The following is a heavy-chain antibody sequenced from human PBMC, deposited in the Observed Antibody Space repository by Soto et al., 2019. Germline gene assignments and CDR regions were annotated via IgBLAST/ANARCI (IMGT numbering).Heavy chain of an antibody. Sequence: GPSVKVSCKASGYTFTGYYMHWVRQAPGQGLEWMGWINPNSGGTNYAQKFQGWVTMTRDTSISTAYMELSRLRSDDTAVYYCARALYHLGELSLYLAYWGQGTLVTVSS. CDR1: GYTFTGYY. V-gene: IGHV1-2*04. J-gene: IGHJ4*02. CDR2: INPNSGGT. CDR3: ARALYHLGELSLYLAY. D-gene: IGHD3-16*02.